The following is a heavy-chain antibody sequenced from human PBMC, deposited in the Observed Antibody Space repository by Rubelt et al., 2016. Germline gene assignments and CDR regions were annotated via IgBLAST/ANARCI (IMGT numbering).Heavy chain of an antibody. CDR1: GFTFSSYA. CDR2: IRYDGSST. D-gene: IGHD6-13*01. Sequence: EVQLLESGGGLVQPGGSLRLSCAAAGFTFSSYAMSWVRQGPGKGLEWVTFIRYDGSSTYYADSVKGRFTISRDNSKNTLYLRMNSRRAEDTAVYYCAKVAIAAPTLDYWGQGTLVTVSS. V-gene: IGHV3-23*03. J-gene: IGHJ4*02. CDR3: AKVAIAAPTLDY.